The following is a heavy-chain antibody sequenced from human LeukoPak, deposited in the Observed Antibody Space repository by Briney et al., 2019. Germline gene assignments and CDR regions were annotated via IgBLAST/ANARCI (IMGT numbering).Heavy chain of an antibody. CDR1: GFTFSNYW. V-gene: IGHV3-7*01. CDR3: AELGITMTGGV. J-gene: IGHJ6*04. CDR2: IKQDGSEK. Sequence: GGSLRLSCAASGFTFSNYWMNWVRQAPGKGLEWVANIKQDGSEKYYVDSVEGRFTVSRDNAKNSLYLQMNSLRAEDTAVYYCAELGITMTGGVWGKGTTVTISS. D-gene: IGHD3-10*02.